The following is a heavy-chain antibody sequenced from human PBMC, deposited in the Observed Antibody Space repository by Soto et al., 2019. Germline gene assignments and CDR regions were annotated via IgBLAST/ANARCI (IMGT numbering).Heavy chain of an antibody. CDR1: GLTFSSYA. CDR2: ISGSGGST. D-gene: IGHD6-19*01. V-gene: IGHV3-23*01. CDR3: AKGVPGIAVAGTGYFQH. Sequence: HPGGSLRLSCAASGLTFSSYAMNWVRQAPGKGLEWVSAISGSGGSTYYADSVKGRFTISRDNSKNTLYLQMSSLRAEDTAVYYCAKGVPGIAVAGTGYFQHWGQGTLVTVSS. J-gene: IGHJ1*01.